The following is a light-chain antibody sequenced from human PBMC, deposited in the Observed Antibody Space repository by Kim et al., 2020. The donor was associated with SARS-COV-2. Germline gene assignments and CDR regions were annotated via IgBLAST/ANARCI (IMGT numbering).Light chain of an antibody. J-gene: IGKJ1*01. CDR2: GAS. CDR3: QQYNSWPQT. Sequence: EIAMTQSPATLSVSPGERVTLSCRASQSVSNNVAWYRQKPGQAPRVLIYGASTRDTGMPARFSGSGSGTEFTLTISSLQSEDFAVYYCQQYNSWPQTFGQGTKVDI. V-gene: IGKV3-15*01. CDR1: QSVSNN.